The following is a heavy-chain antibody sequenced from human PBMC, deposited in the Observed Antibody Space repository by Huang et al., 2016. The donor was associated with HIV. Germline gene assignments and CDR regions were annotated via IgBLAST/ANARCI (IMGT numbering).Heavy chain of an antibody. CDR3: ARQRAYGSTYADY. J-gene: IGHJ4*02. V-gene: IGHV5-51*01. CDR2: VYPGDSDT. Sequence: EVQLVQSGAEVKKSGESLKISCKGSGYKFTSYWIGWVRQTPGKGLEWMGIVYPGDSDTSYRPSFQGQVTSSADKSISTAYLQWSSLKASDTAMYYCARQRAYGSTYADYWGQGTLVTVSS. CDR1: GYKFTSYW. D-gene: IGHD4-4*01.